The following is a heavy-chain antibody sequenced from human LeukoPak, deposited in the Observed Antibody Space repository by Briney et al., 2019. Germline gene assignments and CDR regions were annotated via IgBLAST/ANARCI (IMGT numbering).Heavy chain of an antibody. D-gene: IGHD4-17*01. V-gene: IGHV4-4*02. CDR1: GGSISSSNW. J-gene: IGHJ4*02. CDR3: ARVTDYGDYVSDY. Sequence: SETLSLTCAVSGGSISSSNWWSWVRQPPGKGLEWIGEIYHSGSTNYNPSLKSRVTISVDTSKNQFSLKLSSVTAADTAVYYCARVTDYGDYVSDYWGQGTLVTVSS. CDR2: IYHSGST.